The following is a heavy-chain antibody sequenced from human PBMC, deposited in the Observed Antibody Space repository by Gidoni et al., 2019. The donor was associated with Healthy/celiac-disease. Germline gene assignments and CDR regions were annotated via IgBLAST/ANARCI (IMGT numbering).Heavy chain of an antibody. J-gene: IGHJ4*02. CDR1: GFTFSRYS. D-gene: IGHD3-3*01. CDR3: ASTTYYDFWSGSGDY. V-gene: IGHV3-48*02. CDR2: ISSSSSTI. Sequence: EVQLVESGGGLVQPGGSLRLSCAASGFTFSRYSMNWVRQAPGKGLEWVSYISSSSSTIYYEDSVKGRFTISRDNAKNSLYLQMNSLRDEDTAVYYCASTTYYDFWSGSGDYWGQGTLVTVSS.